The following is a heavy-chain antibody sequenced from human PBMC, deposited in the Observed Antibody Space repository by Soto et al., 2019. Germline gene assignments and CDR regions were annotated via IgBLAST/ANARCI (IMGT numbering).Heavy chain of an antibody. CDR3: AGGTYYSDY. CDR1: GFPFNNYG. Sequence: GGSLRLSCAASGFPFNNYGMHWVRQAPGKGLEWVAVIFFDGGQKYYAVSVKGRFTISRDNPKNMLFLQMDSLRVEDTAVYYCAGGTYYSDYRGQGTRVTVSS. J-gene: IGHJ4*02. V-gene: IGHV3-33*01. CDR2: IFFDGGQK.